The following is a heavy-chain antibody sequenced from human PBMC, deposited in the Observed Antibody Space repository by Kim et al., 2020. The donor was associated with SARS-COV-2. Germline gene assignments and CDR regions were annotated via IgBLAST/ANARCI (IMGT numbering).Heavy chain of an antibody. Sequence: YYAGSVKGRFTISRDNAKNSLYLQMNSLRAEDTAVYYCARDPGAVVTATNWGQGTLVTVSS. J-gene: IGHJ4*02. D-gene: IGHD2-21*02. CDR3: ARDPGAVVTATN. V-gene: IGHV3-21*01.